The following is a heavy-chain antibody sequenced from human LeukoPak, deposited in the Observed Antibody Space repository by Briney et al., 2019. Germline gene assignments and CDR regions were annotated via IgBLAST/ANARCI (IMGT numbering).Heavy chain of an antibody. CDR3: ARGPFTLLRGPDNWFDP. CDR2: IYTSGST. Sequence: SETLSLTCTVSGGSINSYYWSWIRQPAGKGLEWIGRIYTSGSTNYNPSLKSRATMSVDTSKNQFSLKLSSVTAADTAVYYCARGPFTLLRGPDNWFDPWGQGALVTVSS. V-gene: IGHV4-4*07. D-gene: IGHD3-10*01. J-gene: IGHJ5*02. CDR1: GGSINSYY.